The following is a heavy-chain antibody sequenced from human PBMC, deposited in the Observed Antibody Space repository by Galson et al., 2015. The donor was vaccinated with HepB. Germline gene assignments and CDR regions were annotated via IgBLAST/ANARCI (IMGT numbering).Heavy chain of an antibody. CDR3: TRDQMTTITTGDY. J-gene: IGHJ4*02. V-gene: IGHV3-74*01. D-gene: IGHD4-11*01. Sequence: SLRLSCAAPGFTFSSYWMHWVRQVPGKGLVWVSRINSDGSSTTYADSVKGRFTISRDNAKNTLYLQMNSLRVEDTAVYYCTRDQMTTITTGDYWGQGTLVTVSS. CDR1: GFTFSSYW. CDR2: INSDGSST.